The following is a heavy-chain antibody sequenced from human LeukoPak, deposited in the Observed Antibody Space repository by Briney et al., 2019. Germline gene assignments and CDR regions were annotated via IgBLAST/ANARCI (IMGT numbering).Heavy chain of an antibody. J-gene: IGHJ5*02. CDR1: GASISSSSRADYFF. D-gene: IGHD3-16*01. V-gene: IGHV4-39*01. CDR2: IYYSGHT. Sequence: PSETLSLTCTVSGASISSSSRADYFFWGWIRQAPGKGLEWIGSIYYSGHTYYNPSLKTRATISVDTPKNQFSLSLRSVTAADTAVYYCARPLYNSWDRFDPWGQGTLITVS. CDR3: ARPLYNSWDRFDP.